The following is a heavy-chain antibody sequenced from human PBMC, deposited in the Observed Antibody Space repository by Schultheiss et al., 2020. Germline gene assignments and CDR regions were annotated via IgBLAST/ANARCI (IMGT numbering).Heavy chain of an antibody. Sequence: GGSLRLSCAASGFTFSGSAMHWVRQAPGKGLEWVSSIRSSSSYIYYADSVKGRFTISRDNAKNSLFLQMSSLRAEDTAVYYCARYPAGDFYYYAMDVWGQGTTVTVSS. CDR1: GFTFSGSA. D-gene: IGHD3-10*01. CDR3: ARYPAGDFYYYAMDV. J-gene: IGHJ6*02. V-gene: IGHV3-21*01. CDR2: IRSSSSYI.